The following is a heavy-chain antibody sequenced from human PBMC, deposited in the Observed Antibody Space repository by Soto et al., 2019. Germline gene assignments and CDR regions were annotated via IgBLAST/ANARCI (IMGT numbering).Heavy chain of an antibody. CDR1: GGSISSSSHY. V-gene: IGHV4-39*01. CDR3: ARRASGSYSAD. CDR2: VFYSGST. D-gene: IGHD3-10*01. J-gene: IGHJ4*02. Sequence: QLQLQESGPGLVKPSETLFLICSVSGGSISSSSHYWGWIRQPPGKGLEWIGRVFYSGSTSYNPSLKSRVPISVDTSKNQISLKLGSVTAADTAVYYWARRASGSYSADWGQGTLATVSS.